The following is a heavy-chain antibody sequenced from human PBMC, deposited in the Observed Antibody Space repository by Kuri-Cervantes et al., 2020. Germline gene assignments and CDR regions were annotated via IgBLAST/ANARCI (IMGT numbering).Heavy chain of an antibody. Sequence: GGSLRLSCAASGFTFSSYSMNWVRQAPGKGLEWVSSISSSSIYIYYADSLKGRFTISRDNAKNSLYLQMNSLRAEDTALYYCAKDAYDFWSGYSLGDAFDIWGQGTMVTVSS. CDR1: GFTFSSYS. V-gene: IGHV3-21*04. J-gene: IGHJ3*02. CDR3: AKDAYDFWSGYSLGDAFDI. CDR2: ISSSSIYI. D-gene: IGHD3-3*01.